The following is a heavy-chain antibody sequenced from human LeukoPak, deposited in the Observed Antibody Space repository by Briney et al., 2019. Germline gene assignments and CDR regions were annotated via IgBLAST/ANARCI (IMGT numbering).Heavy chain of an antibody. Sequence: SETLSLTCAVYGGSFSGYYWSWLRQPQGKGLEGIGEINHSGSTNYNPSLKSRVTISVDTSKNQFSLKLSSVTAADTAVYYCARGLGSSSWYLHYYYYYYMDVWGKGTTVTVSS. D-gene: IGHD6-13*01. J-gene: IGHJ6*03. CDR2: INHSGST. CDR3: ARGLGSSSWYLHYYYYYYMDV. CDR1: GGSFSGYY. V-gene: IGHV4-34*01.